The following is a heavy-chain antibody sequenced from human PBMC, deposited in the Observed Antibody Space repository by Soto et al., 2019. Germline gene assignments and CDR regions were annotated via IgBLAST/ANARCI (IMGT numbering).Heavy chain of an antibody. CDR2: ISSSGSTI. Sequence: PGGSLRLSCAASGFTFSSYEMNWVRQAPGKGLEWVSYISSSGSTIYYADSVKGRFTISRDNAKNSLYLQVNSLRAEDTAVYYCARGRGRRRNPLDYWGQGTLVTAPQ. CDR3: ARGRGRRRNPLDY. V-gene: IGHV3-48*03. D-gene: IGHD3-10*01. J-gene: IGHJ4*02. CDR1: GFTFSSYE.